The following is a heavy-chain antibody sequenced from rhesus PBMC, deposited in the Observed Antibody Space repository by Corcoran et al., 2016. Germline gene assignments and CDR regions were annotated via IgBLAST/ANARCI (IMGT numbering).Heavy chain of an antibody. CDR3: ARDAGSWKRGDAFDF. V-gene: IGHV4-169*02. J-gene: IGHJ3*01. D-gene: IGHD6-25*01. Sequence: QLQLQASGPGPVTPSETLSVTRAVSGGSISSSHWFWIRQALGTGVEWIGYIYGSGSSTNYNHSLKSRVTLSVNTSKNQLSLKLSSGTTADTAVYYCARDAGSWKRGDAFDFWGQGLRVTVSS. CDR1: GGSISSSH. CDR2: IYGSGSST.